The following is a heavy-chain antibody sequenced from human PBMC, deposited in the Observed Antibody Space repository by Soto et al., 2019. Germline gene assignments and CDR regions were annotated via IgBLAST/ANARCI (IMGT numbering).Heavy chain of an antibody. J-gene: IGHJ4*02. CDR1: GFTFSSYA. CDR2: ISGSGGST. Sequence: EVQLLESGGGLVQPGGSLRLSCAASGFTFSSYAMSWVRQAAGKGLEWVSAISGSGGSTYYADSVKGRFTISRDNSKNTLYLQMNSLRAEDTAVYYCAKFSTNYDILTGYYGYWGQGTLVTVSS. V-gene: IGHV3-23*01. CDR3: AKFSTNYDILTGYYGY. D-gene: IGHD3-9*01.